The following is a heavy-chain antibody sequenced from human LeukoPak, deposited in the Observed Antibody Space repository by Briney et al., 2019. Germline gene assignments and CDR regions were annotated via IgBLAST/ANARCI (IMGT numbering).Heavy chain of an antibody. Sequence: ETLSLTCTVSGGSISSSSYYWGWIRQPPGKGLEWIGSIYYSGSTYYNPSLKSRVTISVDTSKNQFSLKLSSVTAADTAVYYCASGLLPYYFDYWGQGTLVTVSS. J-gene: IGHJ4*02. CDR3: ASGLLPYYFDY. V-gene: IGHV4-39*01. CDR2: IYYSGST. D-gene: IGHD1-26*01. CDR1: GGSISSSSYY.